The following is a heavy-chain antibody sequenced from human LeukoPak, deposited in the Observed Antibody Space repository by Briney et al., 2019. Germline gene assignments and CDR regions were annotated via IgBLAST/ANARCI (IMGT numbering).Heavy chain of an antibody. J-gene: IGHJ4*02. CDR2: IIPIFGTS. CDR1: GGTFSSYA. D-gene: IGHD6-19*01. Sequence: SVKVSCKASGGTFSSYAISWVRQAPGQGLEWMGGIIPIFGTSNYAQKFQGRVTITADESTSTAYMELSSLRSEDTAVYYCARPVMYSSGPFDYWGQGTLVTVSS. V-gene: IGHV1-69*13. CDR3: ARPVMYSSGPFDY.